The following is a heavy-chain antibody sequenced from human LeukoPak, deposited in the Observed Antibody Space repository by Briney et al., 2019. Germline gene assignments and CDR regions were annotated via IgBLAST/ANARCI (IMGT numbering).Heavy chain of an antibody. Sequence: PGGSLRLSCAASGFTFSDYYMSWLRQAPGKGLEWVSYISSSGSTIYYADSVKGRFTISRDNAKNSLYLQMNSLRAEDTAVYYCASGSSGYYWAYYYYGMDVWGQGTTVTVSS. CDR2: ISSSGSTI. J-gene: IGHJ6*02. V-gene: IGHV3-11*01. D-gene: IGHD3-22*01. CDR3: ASGSSGYYWAYYYYGMDV. CDR1: GFTFSDYY.